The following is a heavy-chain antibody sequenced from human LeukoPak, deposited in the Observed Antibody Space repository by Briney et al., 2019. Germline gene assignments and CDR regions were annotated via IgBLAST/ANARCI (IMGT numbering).Heavy chain of an antibody. Sequence: SETLSLSCTVSGVSISSISYYWGWIRQPPGKGLEWIGSIYYSVSTYYNPSLNSRITISVDTSKNQFSLKLSSVTAADTAVYYCASIPGYYDNLTGYFFENWFDPWGQGTLVTVSS. J-gene: IGHJ5*02. CDR2: IYYSVST. CDR3: ASIPGYYDNLTGYFFENWFDP. V-gene: IGHV4-39*01. D-gene: IGHD3-9*01. CDR1: GVSISSISYY.